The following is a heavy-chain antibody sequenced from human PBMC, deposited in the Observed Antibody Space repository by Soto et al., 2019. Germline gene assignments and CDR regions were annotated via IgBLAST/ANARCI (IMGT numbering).Heavy chain of an antibody. V-gene: IGHV3-33*01. CDR1: GFTFSSYG. D-gene: IGHD6-13*01. Sequence: GGSLRLSCAASGFTFSSYGMHWVRQAPGKGLEWVAFIWYDGSNKYYADSVKGRFTISRDNSKNTLYLQMNSLRAEDTAVYYCARDRSSSFALDYWGQGTLVTVSS. CDR2: IWYDGSNK. J-gene: IGHJ4*02. CDR3: ARDRSSSFALDY.